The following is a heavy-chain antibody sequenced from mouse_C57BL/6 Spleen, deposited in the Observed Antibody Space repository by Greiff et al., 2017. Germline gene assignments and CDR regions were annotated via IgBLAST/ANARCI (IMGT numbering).Heavy chain of an antibody. CDR2: ISSGGSYT. D-gene: IGHD2-3*01. V-gene: IGHV5-6*01. CDR3: ARHPSDGYYDY. J-gene: IGHJ2*01. Sequence: EVKLMESGGDLVKPGGSLKLSCAASGFTFSSYGMSWVRQTPDKRLEWVATISSGGSYTYYPESVKGRFTIPIDNATNTLYLLMSSLKSADTAMYYCARHPSDGYYDYWGQGTTLTVSS. CDR1: GFTFSSYG.